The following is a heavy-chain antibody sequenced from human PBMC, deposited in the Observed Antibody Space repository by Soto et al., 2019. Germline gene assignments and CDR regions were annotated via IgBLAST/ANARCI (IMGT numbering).Heavy chain of an antibody. CDR3: ARAITMVRGVGDYYYYGMDV. CDR2: IIPIFGTA. V-gene: IGHV1-69*01. Sequence: QVQLVQSGAEVKKPGSSVKVSCKASGGTFSSYAISWVRQAPGQGLEWMGGIIPIFGTASYAQKFQGRVTITADESTSTAYMELSSLRSEDTAVYYCARAITMVRGVGDYYYYGMDVWGQGTTVTVSS. J-gene: IGHJ6*02. CDR1: GGTFSSYA. D-gene: IGHD3-10*01.